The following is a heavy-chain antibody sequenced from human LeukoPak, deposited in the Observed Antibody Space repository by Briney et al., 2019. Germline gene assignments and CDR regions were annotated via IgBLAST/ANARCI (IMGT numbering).Heavy chain of an antibody. CDR1: GGSVNNFY. Sequence: SETLSLTCTVSGGSVNNFYWSWIRQPPGKGLEWIGHIYYSGDTNFNPSLESRVTMSVDTSKNQFSLKVNSVTAADTAVYYCARGASGPFGYWGQGTLVTVSS. CDR2: IYYSGDT. CDR3: ARGASGPFGY. J-gene: IGHJ4*02. V-gene: IGHV4-59*02. D-gene: IGHD6-19*01.